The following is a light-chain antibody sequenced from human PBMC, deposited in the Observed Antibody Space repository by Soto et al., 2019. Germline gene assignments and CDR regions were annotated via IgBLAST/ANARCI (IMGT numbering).Light chain of an antibody. J-gene: IGKJ4*01. CDR2: GAS. CDR3: QQYHTWPIT. V-gene: IGKV3-15*01. Sequence: DIVMTQSPATLSVAPGERVTFSCRASQGVSRKLAWYQHKPGQAPRLLISGASTGETGIPARFSGSGAWTEFTLTISSLQSEDGEIDDCQQYHTWPITFGGGTKVDIK. CDR1: QGVSRK.